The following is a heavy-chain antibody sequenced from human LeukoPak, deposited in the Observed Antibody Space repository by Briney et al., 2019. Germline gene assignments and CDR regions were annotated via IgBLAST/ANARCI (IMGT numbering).Heavy chain of an antibody. CDR3: ASYCSGGSCYDLTFDY. J-gene: IGHJ4*02. Sequence: SETLSLTCTVSGGSISSSSYYWGWIRQPPGKGLEWMGSIYYSGSTYYNPSLKSRVTISVDTSKNQFSLKLSSVTAADTAVYYCASYCSGGSCYDLTFDYWGQGTLVTVSS. CDR2: IYYSGST. V-gene: IGHV4-39*01. CDR1: GGSISSSSYY. D-gene: IGHD2-15*01.